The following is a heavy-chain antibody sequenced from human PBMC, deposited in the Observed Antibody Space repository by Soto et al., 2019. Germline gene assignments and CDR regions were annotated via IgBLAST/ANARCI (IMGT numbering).Heavy chain of an antibody. D-gene: IGHD1-1*01. J-gene: IGHJ3*01. Sequence: DVQVEESGGGLIQPGGSLRLSCAASGFIVNGKKYLTWVRQAPGKGLEWLSAVYSADGTFYADSVKGRFTVSLDNVKNTVYLQMNSLRSEDTGVYYCETWRIREQAFDVWGQGTRVTVSA. CDR2: VYSADGT. V-gene: IGHV3-53*01. CDR1: GFIVNGKKY. CDR3: ETWRIREQAFDV.